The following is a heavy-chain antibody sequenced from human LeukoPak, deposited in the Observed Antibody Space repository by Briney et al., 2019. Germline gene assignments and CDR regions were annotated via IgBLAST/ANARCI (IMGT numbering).Heavy chain of an antibody. CDR1: GGSISSSNW. D-gene: IGHD2-15*01. J-gene: IGHJ6*02. V-gene: IGHV4-4*02. CDR3: ARSIVFSYYYYYGMDV. Sequence: SGTLSLTCAVSGGSISSSNWWSWVRQPPGKGLEWFGEIYHSGSTNYNPSLKSRVTISVDKSKNQFSLKLSSVTAADTAVYYCARSIVFSYYYYYGMDVWGQGTTVTVSS. CDR2: IYHSGST.